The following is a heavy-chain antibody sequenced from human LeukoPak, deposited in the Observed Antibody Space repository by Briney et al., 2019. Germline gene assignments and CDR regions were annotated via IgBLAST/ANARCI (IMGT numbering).Heavy chain of an antibody. CDR3: ARRTTVRAFDI. J-gene: IGHJ3*02. D-gene: IGHD4-17*01. CDR2: IYYSGST. V-gene: IGHV4-39*01. Sequence: KPSETLSLTCTVSGGSISSSTYYWGWIRQPPGKRLEWIGSIYYSGSTYYNPSLKSRVTIFVDTSKNQFSLKLTSVTAADTAVYYCARRTTVRAFDIWGQGTMVTVSS. CDR1: GGSISSSTYY.